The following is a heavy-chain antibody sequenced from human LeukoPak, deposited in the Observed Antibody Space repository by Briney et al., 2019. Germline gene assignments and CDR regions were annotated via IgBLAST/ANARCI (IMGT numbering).Heavy chain of an antibody. D-gene: IGHD6-6*01. CDR1: GFTFSSYG. J-gene: IGHJ4*02. CDR2: LRYDGSNK. CDR3: AKDLWKYSSSTEAGY. Sequence: GGSLRLSCAASGFTFSSYGMHWVPQAPGKGREWGAFLRYDGSNKYYADSVKGRFTISRDNSKNTLYLQMNSLRAEDTAVYYCAKDLWKYSSSTEAGYWGQGTLVTVSS. V-gene: IGHV3-30*02.